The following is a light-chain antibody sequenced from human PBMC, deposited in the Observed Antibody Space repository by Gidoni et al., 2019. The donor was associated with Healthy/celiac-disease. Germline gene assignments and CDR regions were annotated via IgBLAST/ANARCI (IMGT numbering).Light chain of an antibody. J-gene: IGKJ2*01. Sequence: ALRLPQSPSSPSASTGDRVTITCRASQGISSYLTWYQQKPGKAPKLLIYAASTLQSGVPSRFSGSGSGTDFTLTISCLQSEDFATYYCQQCYSYPRYTFGQGTRLEIK. V-gene: IGKV1-8*01. CDR1: QGISSY. CDR3: QQCYSYPRYT. CDR2: AAS.